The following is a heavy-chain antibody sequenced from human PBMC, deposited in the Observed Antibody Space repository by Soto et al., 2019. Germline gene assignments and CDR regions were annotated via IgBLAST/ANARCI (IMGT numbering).Heavy chain of an antibody. J-gene: IGHJ4*02. D-gene: IGHD6-13*01. V-gene: IGHV4-4*02. CDR2: INHSGGT. Sequence: SETLSLTCAVSGGSISSSNWWSWVRQPPGKGLEWIGQINHSGGTNYNPSLKSRVTISVDTSKNQFSLKLSSVTAADTAVYYCARSYGSSWYMTFDYWGQGTLVTVSS. CDR3: ARSYGSSWYMTFDY. CDR1: GGSISSSNW.